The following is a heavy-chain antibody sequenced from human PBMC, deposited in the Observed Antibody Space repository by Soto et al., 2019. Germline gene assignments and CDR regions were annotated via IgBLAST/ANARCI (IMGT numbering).Heavy chain of an antibody. D-gene: IGHD6-19*01. J-gene: IGHJ6*02. V-gene: IGHV5-51*01. CDR1: GYIFSIYW. CDR2: IYPGDSDT. CDR3: ARPREAGKYYYGVDV. Sequence: GESLKISCKGSGYIFSIYWIGWVRQMPGKGLEWMGIIYPGDSDTRYSPSFQGQVTISADKSISTAYLQWSSLKASDTAMYYCARPREAGKYYYGVDVWGQGTTVTVSS.